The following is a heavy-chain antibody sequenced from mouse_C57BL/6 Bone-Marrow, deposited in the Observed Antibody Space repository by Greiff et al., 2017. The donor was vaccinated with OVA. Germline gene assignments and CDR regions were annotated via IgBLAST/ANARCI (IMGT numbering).Heavy chain of an antibody. Sequence: VQLQQSGAELVRPGASVKLSCKASGFNITDYYMHWVKQRPEQGLEWIGRIDPEDGDTEYAPKFQGKATMTADTSSNTAYLQLSSLTSEDTAVYYCTTRPYDYDVWFAYWGQGTLVTVSA. CDR2: IDPEDGDT. J-gene: IGHJ3*01. CDR3: TTRPYDYDVWFAY. D-gene: IGHD2-4*01. CDR1: GFNITDYY. V-gene: IGHV14-1*01.